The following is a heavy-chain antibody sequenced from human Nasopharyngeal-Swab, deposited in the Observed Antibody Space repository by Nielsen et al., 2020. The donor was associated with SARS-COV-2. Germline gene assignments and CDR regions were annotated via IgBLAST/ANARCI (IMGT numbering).Heavy chain of an antibody. V-gene: IGHV3-48*01. CDR2: ISSSSSTI. D-gene: IGHD4-17*01. CDR1: GFTFSSYS. J-gene: IGHJ2*01. CDR3: ARDILEGYGDSWYFDL. Sequence: GGSLRLSCAASGFTFSSYSMNWVRQAPGKGLEWVSYISSSSSTIYYADSVKGRFTISRDNAKNPLYLQMNSLRAEDTAVYYCARDILEGYGDSWYFDLWGRGTLVTVSS.